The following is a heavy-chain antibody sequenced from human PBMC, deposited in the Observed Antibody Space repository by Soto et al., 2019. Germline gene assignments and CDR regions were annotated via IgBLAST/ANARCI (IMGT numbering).Heavy chain of an antibody. CDR3: AKADGQQWLLPHLEN. V-gene: IGHV3-23*01. D-gene: IGHD6-19*01. CDR1: GFNFNKYA. Sequence: EVQFLESGGGLVRPGESLRLSCAASGFNFNKYAMSWVRQAPGEGLEWVSGISCCGGTASYADSVKGRFTIARDDAKNTLYLDMNSLRVEDTAEYYCAKADGQQWLLPHLENWGRGTLVTVS. J-gene: IGHJ4*02. CDR2: ISCCGGTA.